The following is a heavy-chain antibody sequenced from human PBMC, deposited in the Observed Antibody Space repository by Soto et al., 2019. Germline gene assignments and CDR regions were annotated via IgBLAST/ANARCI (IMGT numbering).Heavy chain of an antibody. J-gene: IGHJ6*02. D-gene: IGHD3-10*01. CDR1: GGSISSSNW. Sequence: LSLTCAVSGGSISSSNWWSWVRQPPGKGLEWIGEIYHSGSTNYNPSLKSRVTISVDKSKNQFSLKLSSVTAADTAVYYCARDSASDYYYYYGMDAWGQGTTVTVSS. CDR3: ARDSASDYYYYYGMDA. CDR2: IYHSGST. V-gene: IGHV4-4*02.